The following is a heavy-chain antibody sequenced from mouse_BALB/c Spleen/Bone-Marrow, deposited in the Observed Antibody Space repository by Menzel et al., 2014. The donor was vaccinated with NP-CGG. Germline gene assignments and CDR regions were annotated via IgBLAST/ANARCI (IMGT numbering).Heavy chain of an antibody. D-gene: IGHD1-1*01. Sequence: EVQGVESGGGLVQPGGSRKLSCAASGFTFSSFGMHWVRQAPEKGLEWVAYISSGSSTIYYADTVKGRFTISRDNPKNTLFLQMTSLRSEDTAMYYCARGAYYYGSSYDAMDHWGQGTSVTVSS. J-gene: IGHJ4*01. CDR3: ARGAYYYGSSYDAMDH. CDR2: ISSGSSTI. CDR1: GFTFSSFG. V-gene: IGHV5-17*02.